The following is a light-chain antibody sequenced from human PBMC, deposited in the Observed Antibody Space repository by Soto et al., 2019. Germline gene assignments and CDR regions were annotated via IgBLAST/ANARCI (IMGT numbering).Light chain of an antibody. CDR1: QSVGSNY. V-gene: IGKV3-20*01. Sequence: EIVLTQSPGTLSLSPGERATLSCRASQSVGSNYLAWYQQKPGQAPRILIFGASGRATGIPDRFSGSGSGTDFTLTISRLEPEDFAVYYCQQYNNWPPWTFGQGTKVEIK. CDR3: QQYNNWPPWT. CDR2: GAS. J-gene: IGKJ1*01.